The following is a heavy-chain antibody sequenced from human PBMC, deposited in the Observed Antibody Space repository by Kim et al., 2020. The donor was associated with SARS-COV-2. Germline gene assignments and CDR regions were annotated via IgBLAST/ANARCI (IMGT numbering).Heavy chain of an antibody. CDR3: AKRGEVAGHFYFDY. D-gene: IGHD6-19*01. Sequence: GSLRLSCAASGFTFSSYAMSWVRQAPGKGLEWVSAISDSGGRTYYADSVKGRFTISRDNSQNTLYVQMNSLRAEDTAVYYCAKRGEVAGHFYFDYWGQGTLVTVSS. CDR1: GFTFSSYA. V-gene: IGHV3-23*01. CDR2: ISDSGGRT. J-gene: IGHJ4*02.